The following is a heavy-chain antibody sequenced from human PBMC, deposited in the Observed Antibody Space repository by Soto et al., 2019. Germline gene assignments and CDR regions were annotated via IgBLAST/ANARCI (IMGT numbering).Heavy chain of an antibody. D-gene: IGHD3-22*01. CDR3: ARGPTMTRSGAFDI. CDR1: GFTVSSNY. V-gene: IGHV3-66*01. Sequence: PGGSLRLSCAASGFTVSSNYMSWVRQAPGKGLEWVSVIYSGGSTYYADSVKGRFTISRDNSKNTLYLQMNSLRAEDTAVYYCARGPTMTRSGAFDIWGQGTMVTVSS. J-gene: IGHJ3*02. CDR2: IYSGGST.